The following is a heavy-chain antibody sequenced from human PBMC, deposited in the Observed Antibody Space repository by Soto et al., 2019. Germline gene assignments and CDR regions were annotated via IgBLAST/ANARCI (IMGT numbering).Heavy chain of an antibody. CDR2: IHHSGST. J-gene: IGHJ4*02. CDR3: ARYDYGSGDDYNIDY. CDR1: GDSISSMNW. Sequence: QVQLQESGPGLVKPSGTLSLTCAVSGDSISSMNWWSWVRQPPGKGLEWIGEIHHSGSTNYNPSLISRVTISVDKSKNQFSLKLTSVTAADTAVYYCARYDYGSGDDYNIDYWGQGTLVTVSS. D-gene: IGHD3-10*01. V-gene: IGHV4-4*02.